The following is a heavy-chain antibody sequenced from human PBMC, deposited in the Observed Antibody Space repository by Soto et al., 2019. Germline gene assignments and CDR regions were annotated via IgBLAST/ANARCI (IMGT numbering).Heavy chain of an antibody. D-gene: IGHD2-15*01. Sequence: GGSLRLSCAASGFTFSSYGMHWVRQAPGKGLEWVAVISYDGSNKYYADSVKGRFTISRDNSKNTLYLQMNSLRAEDTAVYYCAKPKGYCSGGSCYSEAYFDYWGQGTLVTVSS. CDR1: GFTFSSYG. CDR3: AKPKGYCSGGSCYSEAYFDY. CDR2: ISYDGSNK. V-gene: IGHV3-30*18. J-gene: IGHJ4*02.